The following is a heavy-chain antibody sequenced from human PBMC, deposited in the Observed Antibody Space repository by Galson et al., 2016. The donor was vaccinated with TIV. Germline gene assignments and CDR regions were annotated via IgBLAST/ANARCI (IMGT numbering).Heavy chain of an antibody. V-gene: IGHV1-46*01. D-gene: IGHD1-26*01. Sequence: SVKVSCKASGYTFTTYYIHWVRQAPGQGLEWMGVIDPSGGGTTYARKFQARVTMTRDTSTSTVYMGLSSLKSEDTAVYYCTRDLGRRREYWGQGTLVTVSS. CDR1: GYTFTTYY. CDR3: TRDLGRRREY. CDR2: IDPSGGGT. J-gene: IGHJ4*02.